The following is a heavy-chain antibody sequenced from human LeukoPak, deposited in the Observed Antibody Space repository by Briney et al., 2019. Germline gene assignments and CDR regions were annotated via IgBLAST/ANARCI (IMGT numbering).Heavy chain of an antibody. D-gene: IGHD4-23*01. Sequence: ASVKVSCKTSGYTFTDYYIHWVRQAPGQGLEWMGWINPNSGESNSAQKFQGRVTMTGDTSITTAYMELSGLTSDDTALYYCARNYGGTSKYFDYWGQGTLVTVSS. CDR2: INPNSGES. CDR1: GYTFTDYY. CDR3: ARNYGGTSKYFDY. V-gene: IGHV1-2*02. J-gene: IGHJ4*02.